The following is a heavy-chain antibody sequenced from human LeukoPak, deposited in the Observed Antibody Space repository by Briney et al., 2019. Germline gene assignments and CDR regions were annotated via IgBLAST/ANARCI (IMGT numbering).Heavy chain of an antibody. CDR3: ARPQGYSYGYGYYYGMDV. D-gene: IGHD5-18*01. CDR1: GYTFTSYG. J-gene: IGHJ6*02. V-gene: IGHV1-18*01. Sequence: ASVKVSCKASGYTFTSYGISWGRPAPGQGLEWMGWISAYNGNTNYAQKLQGRVTMTTDTSTSTAYMELRSLRSDDTAVYYCARPQGYSYGYGYYYGMDVWGQGTTVTVSS. CDR2: ISAYNGNT.